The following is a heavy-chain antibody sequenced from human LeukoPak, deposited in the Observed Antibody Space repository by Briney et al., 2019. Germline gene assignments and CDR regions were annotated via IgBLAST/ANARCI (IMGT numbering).Heavy chain of an antibody. CDR3: ARGDFYAFDI. D-gene: IGHD2/OR15-2a*01. Sequence: SETLSLTCTVSGGSISSYYWSWIRQPPGKGLEWIGYIYYSGSTNYNPSPKSRVTISVDTSKNQFSLKLSSVTAADTAVYYCARGDFYAFDIWGQGTMVTVSS. V-gene: IGHV4-59*01. J-gene: IGHJ3*02. CDR2: IYYSGST. CDR1: GGSISSYY.